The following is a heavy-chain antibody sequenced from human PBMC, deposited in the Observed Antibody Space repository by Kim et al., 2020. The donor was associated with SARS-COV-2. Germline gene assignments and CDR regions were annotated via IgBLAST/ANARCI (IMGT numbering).Heavy chain of an antibody. CDR1: GGSISTSSYY. V-gene: IGHV4-39*01. D-gene: IGHD3-10*01. Sequence: SETLSLTCTVSGGSISTSSYYWGWILQPPGKGLEWIGSIYYTGSIYYNPSLKSRVTISVDTSKNQFYLKLSSVPAADTAVYYCPRTYYYGSGTYYYYGMDGWGRGTTVTVSS. J-gene: IGHJ6*02. CDR3: PRTYYYGSGTYYYYGMDG. CDR2: IYYTGSI.